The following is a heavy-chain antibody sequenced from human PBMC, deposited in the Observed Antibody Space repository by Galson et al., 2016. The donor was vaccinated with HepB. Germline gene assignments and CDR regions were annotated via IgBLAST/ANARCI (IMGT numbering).Heavy chain of an antibody. CDR3: AREPARSGWFFDL. J-gene: IGHJ2*01. Sequence: LPPGTGLEWIGEIYHGGSTNYNPSLKSRVTISVDKSKNQFSLNVTSVTAADTAIYYCAREPARSGWFFDLWGRGTLATVSS. V-gene: IGHV4-4*02. D-gene: IGHD6-6*01. CDR2: IYHGGST.